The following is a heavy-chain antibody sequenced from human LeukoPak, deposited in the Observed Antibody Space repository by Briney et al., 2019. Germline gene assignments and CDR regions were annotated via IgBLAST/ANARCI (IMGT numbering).Heavy chain of an antibody. CDR2: ISSSSSYI. J-gene: IGHJ4*02. CDR1: GFTFSSYS. D-gene: IGHD5-24*01. V-gene: IGHV3-21*01. CDR3: ARDKMATIDY. Sequence: KPGGSLRLSCAASGFTFSSYSMNWVRQAPGKGLEWVSSISSSSSYIYYADSVKGRFTISRDNPKNSLYLQMNSLRAEDTAVYYCARDKMATIDYWGQGTLVTVSS.